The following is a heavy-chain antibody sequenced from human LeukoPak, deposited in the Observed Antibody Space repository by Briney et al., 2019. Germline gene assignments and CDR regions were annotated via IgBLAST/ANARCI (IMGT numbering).Heavy chain of an antibody. D-gene: IGHD2-15*01. CDR3: ARGCGGSPGCFIIDY. CDR2: IWNDGSTK. J-gene: IGHJ4*02. V-gene: IGHV3-33*01. CDR1: GFTFSSHG. Sequence: GGSLRLSCAASGFTFSSHGMHWVRQAPGKGLEWVTIIWNDGSTKNYVDSVKGRFFISRDNSKNTLYLQMNSLRVKDTAVYYCARGCGGSPGCFIIDYWGQGTLVTVSS.